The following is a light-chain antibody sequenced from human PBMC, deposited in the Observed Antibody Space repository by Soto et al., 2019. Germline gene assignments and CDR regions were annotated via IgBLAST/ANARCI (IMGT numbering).Light chain of an antibody. J-gene: IGKJ1*01. V-gene: IGKV3-20*01. Sequence: EIVLSQSLCTLSLSAGERATLSCRVSQNVDSNYLAWYQQKPGQAPRIIIFGASGRAAGIPDRFSGSGSGTDFTLTISRLEPEDFAVYYCQQYDSLSWTFGQGTKVDIK. CDR2: GAS. CDR1: QNVDSNY. CDR3: QQYDSLSWT.